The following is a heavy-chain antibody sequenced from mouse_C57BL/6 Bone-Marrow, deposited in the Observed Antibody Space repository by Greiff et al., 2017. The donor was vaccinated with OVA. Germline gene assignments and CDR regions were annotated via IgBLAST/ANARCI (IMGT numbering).Heavy chain of an antibody. CDR3: VRSGGYDYVPWFAY. CDR1: GFTFNTYA. J-gene: IGHJ3*01. V-gene: IGHV10-3*01. Sequence: EVQRVESGGGLVQPQGSLKLSCAASGFTFNTYAMHWVRQAPGKGLEWVARIRSKSSNYATYYADSVKDRFTISRDDSQSMLYLQMNNLKTEDTARYYCVRSGGYDYVPWFAYWGQGTLVTVSA. CDR2: IRSKSSNYAT. D-gene: IGHD2-4*01.